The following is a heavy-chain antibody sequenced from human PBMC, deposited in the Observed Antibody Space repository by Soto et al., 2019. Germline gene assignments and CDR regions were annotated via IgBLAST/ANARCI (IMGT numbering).Heavy chain of an antibody. CDR1: GYTFTSYD. Sequence: QVQLVQSGAEVKKPGASVKVSCKASGYTFTSYDINWVRQATGQGLEWMGWMNPSSGNAGYAQKFQCSVTMPRNTSISTAYMELCSLRSEDTAVYYCPRTLYGDNVDYWGQGTLVTVSS. V-gene: IGHV1-8*01. CDR2: MNPSSGNA. CDR3: PRTLYGDNVDY. J-gene: IGHJ4*02. D-gene: IGHD4-17*01.